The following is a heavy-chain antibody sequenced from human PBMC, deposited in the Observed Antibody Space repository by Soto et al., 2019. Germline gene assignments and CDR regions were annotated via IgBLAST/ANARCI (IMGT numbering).Heavy chain of an antibody. Sequence: GGSLRLSCAASGCTFTRYRMNWVRQAPGKGLEWVSSISSTTNYIYYADSMKGRFTVSRDNAKNSVYLEMNSLSAEDTAVYYCARESEDLTSNFDYWGQGTLVTVSS. CDR1: GCTFTRYR. CDR3: ARESEDLTSNFDY. V-gene: IGHV3-21*01. J-gene: IGHJ4*02. CDR2: ISSTTNYI.